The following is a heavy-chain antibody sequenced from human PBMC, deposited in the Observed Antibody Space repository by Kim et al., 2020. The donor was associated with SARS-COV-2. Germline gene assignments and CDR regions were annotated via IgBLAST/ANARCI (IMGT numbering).Heavy chain of an antibody. D-gene: IGHD4-4*01. J-gene: IGHJ4*02. CDR2: GGKT. V-gene: IGHV3-15*01. Sequence: GGKTRYAAPERGRFTVARDDSKNALYLQMSSLKIEDTAVYYCGSDNYCHGWGQGTLVTVS. CDR3: GSDNYCHG.